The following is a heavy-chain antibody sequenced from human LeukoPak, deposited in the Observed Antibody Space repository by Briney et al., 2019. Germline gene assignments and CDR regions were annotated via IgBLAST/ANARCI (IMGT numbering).Heavy chain of an antibody. CDR1: GFTFSSYS. CDR3: ARDIVDGDYDDGFDI. D-gene: IGHD4-17*01. Sequence: GGSLRLSCVASGFTFSSYSMNWVRQAPGKGLEFISYINSRSSTIHYADVVKGRFTISRDNAKNSLYLQMSSLRAEDTALYYCARDIVDGDYDDGFDIWGQGTRVTVSS. J-gene: IGHJ3*02. CDR2: INSRSSTI. V-gene: IGHV3-48*01.